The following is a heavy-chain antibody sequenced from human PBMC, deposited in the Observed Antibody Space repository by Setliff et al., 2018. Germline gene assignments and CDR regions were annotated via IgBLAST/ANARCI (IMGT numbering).Heavy chain of an antibody. CDR2: IWNDGSSK. Sequence: PGGSLRLSCAASEFTFSSYGMYWVRQAPGKGLEWVALIWNDGSSKFYGDSVKGRFTISRDNSKNTLYLQMDSLRAEDTAVYYCARNWVTAQHYYYGMDVWGQGTTVTVSS. J-gene: IGHJ6*02. D-gene: IGHD2-21*02. V-gene: IGHV3-33*07. CDR1: EFTFSSYG. CDR3: ARNWVTAQHYYYGMDV.